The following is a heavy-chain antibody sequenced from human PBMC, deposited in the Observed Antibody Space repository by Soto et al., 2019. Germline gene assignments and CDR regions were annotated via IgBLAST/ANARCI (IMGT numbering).Heavy chain of an antibody. V-gene: IGHV5-10-1*01. CDR1: EYSCASYC. CDR3: ASGFWSGYYWYYYYGMDV. Sequence: PGEPMKVWCKGAEYSCASYCVSWVRQMPGKGLEWMGRIDPSDSYTNYSPSFQGHVTISADKSISTAYLQWSSLKASDTAMYYCASGFWSGYYWYYYYGMDVSGQATTVTVSS. J-gene: IGHJ6*02. D-gene: IGHD3-3*01. CDR2: IDPSDSYT.